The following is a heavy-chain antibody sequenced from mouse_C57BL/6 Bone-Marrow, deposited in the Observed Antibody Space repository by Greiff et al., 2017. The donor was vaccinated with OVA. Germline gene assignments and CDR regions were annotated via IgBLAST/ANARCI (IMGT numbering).Heavy chain of an antibody. Sequence: QVQLQQPGAELVRPGSSVKLSCKASGYTFTSYWMDWVKQRPGQGLEWIGNIYPSDSETHYNQKFKDKATLTVDKSSRTAYMQLSSLTSEDSAVYYCAALYYSYAVWGTGTTVTVSS. V-gene: IGHV1-61*01. CDR2: IYPSDSET. CDR3: AALYYSYAV. D-gene: IGHD1-1*01. CDR1: GYTFTSYW. J-gene: IGHJ1*03.